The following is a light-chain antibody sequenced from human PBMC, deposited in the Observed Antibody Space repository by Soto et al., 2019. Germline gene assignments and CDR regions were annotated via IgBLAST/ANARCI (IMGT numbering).Light chain of an antibody. CDR2: GNS. Sequence: QPVLTQPPSVSGAPGQRVTISCTGSSSNIGAGYDVHWYQQLPGTAHKLLIYGNSNRPSGVPDRFSGSKSGTSASLAITGLQAEYEADYYCHYYDSSLSGSIFGGGTKLTVL. CDR1: SSNIGAGYD. CDR3: HYYDSSLSGSI. J-gene: IGLJ2*01. V-gene: IGLV1-40*01.